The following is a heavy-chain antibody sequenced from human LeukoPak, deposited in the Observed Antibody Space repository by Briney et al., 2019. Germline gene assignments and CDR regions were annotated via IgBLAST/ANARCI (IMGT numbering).Heavy chain of an antibody. CDR1: GFTFSSYE. V-gene: IGHV3-48*03. J-gene: IGHJ4*02. CDR2: INHVANTI. Sequence: PGGSLRLSCAFSGFTFSSYEMNCVRQAPGKGLEWIAYINHVANTIYYADSVKGRFTISRDNAKNSVHLQVNSLRGEVSPVCYCLRLVTERRGRSYWYYFDYWGQGTLVTVSS. CDR3: LRLVTERRGRSYWYYFDY. D-gene: IGHD2-21*02.